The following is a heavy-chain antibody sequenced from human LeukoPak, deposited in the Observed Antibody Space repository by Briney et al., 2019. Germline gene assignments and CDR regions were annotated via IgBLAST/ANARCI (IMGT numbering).Heavy chain of an antibody. CDR2: ISSSSSTI. CDR3: ARDPAEDYMDV. J-gene: IGHJ6*03. V-gene: IGHV3-48*01. CDR1: GFTFSSYS. Sequence: AGGSLRLSCAASGFTFSSYSMNRVRQAPGKGLEWVSYISSSSSTIYYADSVKGRFTISRDNAKNSLYLQMNSLRAEDTAVYYCARDPAEDYMDVWGKGTTVTVSS.